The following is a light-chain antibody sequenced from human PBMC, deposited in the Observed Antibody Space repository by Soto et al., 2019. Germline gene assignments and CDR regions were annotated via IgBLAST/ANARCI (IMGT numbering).Light chain of an antibody. CDR1: DSNIGSYS. J-gene: IGLJ1*01. CDR2: TTY. V-gene: IGLV1-44*01. CDR3: AAWDDSLNGHV. Sequence: QSVLTQPHSVSGTPGQRLTVSCSGSDSNIGSYSVHWFQQLPGTAPKLLISTTYQWPSGVPERFSGSKSGTSASLAISGLQSEDEADYYCAAWDDSLNGHVFGTGTKVTVL.